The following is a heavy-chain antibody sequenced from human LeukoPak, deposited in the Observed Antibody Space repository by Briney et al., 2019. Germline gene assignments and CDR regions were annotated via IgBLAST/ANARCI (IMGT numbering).Heavy chain of an antibody. CDR1: GFTFSSYG. CDR2: ISGSGGTT. J-gene: IGHJ4*02. V-gene: IGHV3-23*01. D-gene: IGHD3-22*01. CDR3: AKTNGYYSD. Sequence: GGSLRLSCAASGFTFSSYGMNWVRQAPGKGLEWVSGISGSGGTTYYADSVKGRFTISRDNSKNSLSLQVSSLRAEDTAVYYCAKTNGYYSDWGQGTLVTVSS.